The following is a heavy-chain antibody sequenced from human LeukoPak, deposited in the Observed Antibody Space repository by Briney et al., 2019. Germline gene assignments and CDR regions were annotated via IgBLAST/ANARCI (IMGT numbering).Heavy chain of an antibody. CDR3: GKDLRYYYDSSGYQIISWFEP. J-gene: IGHJ5*02. CDR1: GFTFSSYG. Sequence: GGSLRLSCAASGFTFSSYGMHWVRQAPGKGLEWVAFIRYDGSNKYYADSVKGRFTISRDNSKHTLYLQMNSLRAEDTAVYYCGKDLRYYYDSSGYQIISWFEPWGQGTLVTVSS. D-gene: IGHD3-22*01. V-gene: IGHV3-30*02. CDR2: IRYDGSNK.